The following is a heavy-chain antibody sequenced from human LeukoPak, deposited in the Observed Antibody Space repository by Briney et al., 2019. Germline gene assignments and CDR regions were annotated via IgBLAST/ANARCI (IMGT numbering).Heavy chain of an antibody. V-gene: IGHV3-48*03. J-gene: IGHJ4*02. D-gene: IGHD6-19*01. CDR2: ISSSGSTI. CDR3: AKGLRYSSGWPKFDS. CDR1: GFTFSSYE. Sequence: GGSLRLSCAASGFTFSSYEMNWVRQAPGKGLERVSYISSSGSTIYYADSVKGRFTISRDNSKNTLSLQMNSLRDDDTAVYYCAKGLRYSSGWPKFDSWGQGTLVTVSS.